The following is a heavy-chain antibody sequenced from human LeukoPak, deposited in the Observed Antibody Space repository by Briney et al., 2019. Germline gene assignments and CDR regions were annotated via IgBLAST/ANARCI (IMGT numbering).Heavy chain of an antibody. CDR1: GFTFSSYG. J-gene: IGHJ5*02. V-gene: IGHV3-30*03. CDR3: ARDENRGYCSGGSCYGEFDP. Sequence: GRSLRLSCAASGFTFSSYGMHWVRQAPGKGLEWVAVISYDGSNKYYADSVKGRFTISRDNSKNTLYLQMNSLRAEDTAVYYCARDENRGYCSGGSCYGEFDPWGQGTLVTVSS. CDR2: ISYDGSNK. D-gene: IGHD2-15*01.